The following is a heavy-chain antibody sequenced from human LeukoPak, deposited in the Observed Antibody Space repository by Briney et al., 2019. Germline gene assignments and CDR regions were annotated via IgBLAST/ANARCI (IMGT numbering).Heavy chain of an antibody. CDR3: ASQATTYCSGGSCPPLN. D-gene: IGHD2-15*01. V-gene: IGHV3-9*01. CDR2: ISWNSGYT. CDR1: GFTFDDFA. J-gene: IGHJ4*02. Sequence: TGRSLRLSCAVSGFTFDDFAMHWVRQRPGRGLEWVSGISWNSGYTDYADSVRGRFTISRDNAKNSLYLQMNSLRAEDTAVYYCASQATTYCSGGSCPPLNWGQGTLVTVSS.